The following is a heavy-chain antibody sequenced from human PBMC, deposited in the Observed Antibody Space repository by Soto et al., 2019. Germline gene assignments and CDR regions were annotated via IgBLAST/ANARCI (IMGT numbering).Heavy chain of an antibody. CDR3: TSFDAVPTSTYYYWYIDV. V-gene: IGHV1-46*03. J-gene: IGHJ6*03. CDR2: MNPSGGVT. D-gene: IGHD2-2*01. Sequence: QVQLVQSGAEVKKPGASLRISCKASGYTFTDYYLHWVRQAPGQGLEWMGIMNPSGGVTSYAQKFQGRVAVTRDTSTSTVYMQLSSLRSEDTAVYYCTSFDAVPTSTYYYWYIDVWDKGTTVTVSS. CDR1: GYTFTDYY.